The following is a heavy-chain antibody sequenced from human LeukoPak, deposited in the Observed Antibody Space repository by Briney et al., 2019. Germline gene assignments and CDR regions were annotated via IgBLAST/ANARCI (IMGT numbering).Heavy chain of an antibody. J-gene: IGHJ4*02. CDR3: ARQGVVVAAYFDS. CDR2: KYYSGNT. Sequence: PSETLSLACTISGGSISSPSFYWAWIRQTPEKGLEWIGSKYYSGNTYYNPSLKSRVTISVDTSKNPFSLSLTSVTAADTAVYYCARQGVVVAAYFDSWGQGTLVTVSS. CDR1: GGSISSPSFY. V-gene: IGHV4-39*01. D-gene: IGHD2-15*01.